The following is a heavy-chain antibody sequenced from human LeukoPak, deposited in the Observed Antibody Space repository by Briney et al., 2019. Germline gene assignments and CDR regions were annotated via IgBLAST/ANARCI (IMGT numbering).Heavy chain of an antibody. CDR2: INPNSGGT. V-gene: IGHV1-2*02. Sequence: GASVKVSCKASGYTFTCYYMHWVRQAPGQGLEWMGWINPNSGGTNYAQKLQGRVTMTTDTSTSTAYMELRSLRSDDTAVYYCAREWNIVVVPAAYYGMDVWGQGTTVTVSS. D-gene: IGHD2-2*01. CDR1: GYTFTCYY. CDR3: AREWNIVVVPAAYYGMDV. J-gene: IGHJ6*02.